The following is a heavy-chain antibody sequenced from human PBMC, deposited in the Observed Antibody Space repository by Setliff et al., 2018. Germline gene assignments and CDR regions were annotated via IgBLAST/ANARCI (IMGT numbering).Heavy chain of an antibody. J-gene: IGHJ6*03. CDR1: GGTFSSYG. D-gene: IGHD5-18*01. CDR3: AREGVDTWSSTDYRYYMDV. CDR2: TIPIFGST. Sequence: SVKVSCKASGGTFSSYGISWVRQAPGQGLEWMGGTIPIFGSTNYAQKFQDRVTIITDGSTSTAYMELSSLRTGDTAVYYCAREGVDTWSSTDYRYYMDVWGKGTTVTVSS. V-gene: IGHV1-69*05.